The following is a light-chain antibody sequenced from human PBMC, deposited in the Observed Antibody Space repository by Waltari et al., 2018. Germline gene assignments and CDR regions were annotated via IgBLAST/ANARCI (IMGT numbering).Light chain of an antibody. Sequence: DIQMTQSPSSLSASVGDRVHITCQASQDINNFLNWYQQQPGKAPKLLIYDASHLAAGVPSRFTGSGSGTDFTVTISDLQPDDFATYYCQQYRYLPPAFGGGTKVDI. CDR2: DAS. V-gene: IGKV1-33*01. CDR3: QQYRYLPPA. CDR1: QDINNF. J-gene: IGKJ4*01.